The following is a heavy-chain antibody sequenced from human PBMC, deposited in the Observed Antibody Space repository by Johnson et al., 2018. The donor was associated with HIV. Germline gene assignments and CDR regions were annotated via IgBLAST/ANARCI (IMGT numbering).Heavy chain of an antibody. CDR3: ARENYRRRDAFDV. V-gene: IGHV3-7*03. J-gene: IGHJ3*01. Sequence: AQLVESGGGLVQPGGSLRLSCAVSGFTFGSYWMSWVRQAPGKGLEWVANIKQDGSEKQYVDSVKGRFTISRDNAKNSLYLQMNSLRAEDTAVYYCARENYRRRDAFDVWGQGTVVIVSS. CDR2: IKQDGSEK. CDR1: GFTFGSYW. D-gene: IGHD1-7*01.